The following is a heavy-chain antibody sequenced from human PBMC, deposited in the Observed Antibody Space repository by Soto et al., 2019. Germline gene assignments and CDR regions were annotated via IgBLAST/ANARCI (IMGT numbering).Heavy chain of an antibody. D-gene: IGHD6-19*01. CDR3: ARDKDSSARPRAEFDY. CDR1: GYMFTSYF. Sequence: QGHLVQSGAEVKRPGASVRVSCESSGYMFTSYFIHWVRQAPGQGLEWVGVINPSDGTTTYAQKFQARITMTRDTSTTTVDMELSRLRSEDTDVYYCARDKDSSARPRAEFDYWGQGNLITVSS. J-gene: IGHJ4*02. CDR2: INPSDGTT. V-gene: IGHV1-46*01.